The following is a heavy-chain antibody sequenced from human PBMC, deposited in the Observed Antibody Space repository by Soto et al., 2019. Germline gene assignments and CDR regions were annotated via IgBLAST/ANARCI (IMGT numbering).Heavy chain of an antibody. D-gene: IGHD1-26*01. Sequence: GGSLRLSCEASGFTFSIAWMNWVRQAPGKGLEWVGRIKSKGYGAATDYTTPVKGRFTISRDDSKNTLYLQMNSLKTEDTAIYYCLTAGVHSGGYNWFDPWGPGTLVTVSS. CDR1: GFTFSIAW. V-gene: IGHV3-15*07. CDR2: IKSKGYGAAT. J-gene: IGHJ5*02. CDR3: LTAGVHSGGYNWFDP.